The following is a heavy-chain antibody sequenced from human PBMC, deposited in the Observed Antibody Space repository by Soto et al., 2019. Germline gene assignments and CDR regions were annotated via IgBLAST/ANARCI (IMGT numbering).Heavy chain of an antibody. Sequence: EVQLVESGGGLVQPGGSLRLSCAASGFTFSSNWLHWFRQAPGTGLVLVSRINSDGTTTNYADSVKGRFNISRDNAKDTLYLQMNSLRAEDTALYYCTRTSTGYYHAHWGQGTLVTVSS. D-gene: IGHD6-19*01. J-gene: IGHJ4*02. CDR2: INSDGTTT. V-gene: IGHV3-74*01. CDR1: GFTFSSNW. CDR3: TRTSTGYYHAH.